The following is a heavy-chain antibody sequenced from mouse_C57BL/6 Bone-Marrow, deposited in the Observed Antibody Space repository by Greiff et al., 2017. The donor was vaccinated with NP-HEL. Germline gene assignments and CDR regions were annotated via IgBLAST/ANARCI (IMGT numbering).Heavy chain of an antibody. Sequence: EVQLVESGAELVRPGASVKLSCTASGFNIKDDYMHWVKQRPEQGLEWIGWIDPENGDTEYASKFQGKATITADTSSNTAYLQLSSLTSEDTAVYYCTTYYSNRYYFDYWGQGTTLTVSS. J-gene: IGHJ2*01. CDR1: GFNIKDDY. D-gene: IGHD2-5*01. CDR2: IDPENGDT. CDR3: TTYYSNRYYFDY. V-gene: IGHV14-4*01.